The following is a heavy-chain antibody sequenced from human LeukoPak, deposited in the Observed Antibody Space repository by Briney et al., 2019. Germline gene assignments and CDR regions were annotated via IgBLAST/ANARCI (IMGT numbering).Heavy chain of an antibody. CDR3: ARERATVTTWFDP. D-gene: IGHD4-17*01. Sequence: GGSLRLSCAASGFTFSSYSMNWVRQAPGKGLEWVSSISSSSSYIYYADSVKGRFTISRDNAKNSLYLQMNSLRAEDTAVYYCARERATVTTWFDPWGQGTLVTVSS. J-gene: IGHJ5*02. V-gene: IGHV3-21*01. CDR2: ISSSSSYI. CDR1: GFTFSSYS.